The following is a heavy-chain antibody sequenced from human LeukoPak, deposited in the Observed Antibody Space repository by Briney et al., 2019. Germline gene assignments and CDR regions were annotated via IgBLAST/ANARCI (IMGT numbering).Heavy chain of an antibody. CDR2: IYYSGST. J-gene: IGHJ4*02. Sequence: SETLSLTCTVSGGSISSSSYYWGWIRQPPGKGLEWIGSIYYSGSTYYNPSLKSRVTISVDTSKNQFSLKLSSVTAADTAVYYCARAWRSLYYYDSSGLGYFDYWGQGTLVTVST. V-gene: IGHV4-39*07. D-gene: IGHD3-22*01. CDR1: GGSISSSSYY. CDR3: ARAWRSLYYYDSSGLGYFDY.